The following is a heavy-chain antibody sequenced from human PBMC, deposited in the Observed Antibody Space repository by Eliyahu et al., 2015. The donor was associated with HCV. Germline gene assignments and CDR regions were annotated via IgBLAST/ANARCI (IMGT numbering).Heavy chain of an antibody. Sequence: EVQLVESGGGLVQPGGSLRLXCAASGFTFXXYSMNWVRQAPGKGLEWVSYISSSSSTIYYADSVKGRFTISRDNAKNSLYLQMNSLRDEDTAVYYCARGAWCGGSCYTTNDYWGQGTLVTVSS. D-gene: IGHD2-15*01. J-gene: IGHJ4*02. CDR2: ISSSSSTI. CDR3: ARGAWCGGSCYTTNDY. V-gene: IGHV3-48*02. CDR1: GFTFXXYS.